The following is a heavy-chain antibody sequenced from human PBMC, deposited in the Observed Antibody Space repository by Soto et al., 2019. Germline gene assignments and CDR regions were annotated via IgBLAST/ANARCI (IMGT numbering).Heavy chain of an antibody. D-gene: IGHD5-12*01. CDR2: IYYSGST. CDR1: GGSISSYY. J-gene: IGHJ3*02. CDR3: ARRYVYAFDI. Sequence: QVQLQESGPGLVKPSETLSLTCTVSGGSISSYYWSWIRQPPGKGLEWIGYIYYSGSTNYNPSLKSRVTISVDTSKNQFSLKLSSVTAADTAVYYCARRYVYAFDIWGQGTMVTVSS. V-gene: IGHV4-59*01.